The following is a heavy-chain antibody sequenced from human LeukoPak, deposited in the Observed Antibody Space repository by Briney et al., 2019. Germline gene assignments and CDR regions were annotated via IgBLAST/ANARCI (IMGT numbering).Heavy chain of an antibody. CDR1: GFTLSSYE. Sequence: PGGSLRLSCAASGFTLSSYEMNWARQAPGKGLEWVSYISSGGSAIKYADSVKGRFTISRDNAKNSLYLQMNSLRAEDTAVYYCARERGKDFDYWGQGTLVTVAS. J-gene: IGHJ4*02. V-gene: IGHV3-48*03. CDR2: ISSGGSAI. CDR3: ARERGKDFDY.